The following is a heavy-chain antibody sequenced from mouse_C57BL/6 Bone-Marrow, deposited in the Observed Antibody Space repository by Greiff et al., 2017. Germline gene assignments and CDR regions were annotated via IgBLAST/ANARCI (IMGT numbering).Heavy chain of an antibody. CDR3: AREGWALYWYFDV. J-gene: IGHJ1*03. D-gene: IGHD3-3*01. V-gene: IGHV3-1*01. Sequence: DVKLQESGPGMVKPSQSLSLTCTVTGYSITSGYDWHWIRHFPGNKLEWMGYISYSGSTNYNPSLKSRISITHDTSKNHFFLKLNSVTTEDTATYYCAREGWALYWYFDVWGTGTTVTVSS. CDR2: ISYSGST. CDR1: GYSITSGYD.